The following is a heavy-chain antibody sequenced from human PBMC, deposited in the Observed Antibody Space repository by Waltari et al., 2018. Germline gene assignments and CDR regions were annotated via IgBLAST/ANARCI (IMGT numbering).Heavy chain of an antibody. J-gene: IGHJ4*02. CDR2: VDPEEGET. V-gene: IGHV1-69-2*01. CDR3: AKDKGIAAAGVDY. D-gene: IGHD6-13*01. Sequence: EVQLVQSGAEVKKPGATVKISCKVSGYTFTDYYMHWVQQAPGKGLEWMGLVDPEEGETIYAEKFQGRVTITADTSTDTAYMELNSLRAEDTALYYCAKDKGIAAAGVDYWGQGTLVTVSS. CDR1: GYTFTDYY.